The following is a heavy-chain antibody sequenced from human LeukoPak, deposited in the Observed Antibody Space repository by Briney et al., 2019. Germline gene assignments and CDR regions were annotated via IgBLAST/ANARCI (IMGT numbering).Heavy chain of an antibody. D-gene: IGHD3-9*01. CDR1: GFTFSNAW. CDR2: IKSKTDGGTT. J-gene: IGHJ5*02. CDR3: TTDRYYFDWSYNWFDP. Sequence: PGGSLRLSCAAFGFTFSNAWMSWVRQAPGKGLEWVGRIKSKTDGGTTDYAAPVKGRFTISRDDSKNTLYLQMNSLKTEDTAVYYCTTDRYYFDWSYNWFDPWGQGTLVTVSS. V-gene: IGHV3-15*01.